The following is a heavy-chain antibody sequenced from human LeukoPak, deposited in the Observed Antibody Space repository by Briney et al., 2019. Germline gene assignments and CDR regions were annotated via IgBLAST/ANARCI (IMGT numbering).Heavy chain of an antibody. CDR3: ARSRGGFYHY. V-gene: IGHV3-74*01. CDR1: GLTLSNGW. J-gene: IGHJ4*02. CDR2: FDTDGSKT. Sequence: GGSLTLSCAPSGLTLSNGWVHWVRQAPGKGLVWVSRFDTDGSKTTYADSVKGRFTVSRDNAKNTLYLQMNSLRVEDTAVYYCARSRGGFYHYWGQGTLVTVSS. D-gene: IGHD2/OR15-2a*01.